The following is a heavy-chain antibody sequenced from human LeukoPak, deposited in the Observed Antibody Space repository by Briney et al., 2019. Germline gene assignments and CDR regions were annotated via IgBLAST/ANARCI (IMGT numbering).Heavy chain of an antibody. CDR2: ISGSGGST. V-gene: IGHV3-23*01. Sequence: PGGSLRLSCAASGFTFSSYAMSWVRQAPGKGLERVSAISGSGGSTYYADSVKGRFTISRDNSKNTLYLQMNSLRAEDTAVYYCAKDAGSDYYYYMDVWGKGTTVTVSS. J-gene: IGHJ6*03. CDR3: AKDAGSDYYYYMDV. CDR1: GFTFSSYA. D-gene: IGHD3-10*01.